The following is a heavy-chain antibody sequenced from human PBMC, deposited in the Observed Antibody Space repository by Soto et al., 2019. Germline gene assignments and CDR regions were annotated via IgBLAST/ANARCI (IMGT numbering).Heavy chain of an antibody. J-gene: IGHJ6*02. D-gene: IGHD5-12*01. CDR3: ASTDSGYDIIVNYYYGMDV. Sequence: GASVKVSCKASGYTFTTYDISWVRQATGQGLEWMGWINPNSGGTNYAQKFQGRVTMTRDTSISTAYMELSRLRSDDTAVYYCASTDSGYDIIVNYYYGMDVWGQGTTVTVSS. CDR1: GYTFTTYD. V-gene: IGHV1-2*02. CDR2: INPNSGGT.